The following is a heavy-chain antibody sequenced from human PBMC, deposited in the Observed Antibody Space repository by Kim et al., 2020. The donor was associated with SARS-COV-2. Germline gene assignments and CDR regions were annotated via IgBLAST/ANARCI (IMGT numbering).Heavy chain of an antibody. Sequence: RGSLRLSCAGSGFTFNMYALHWVRQAPGRGLEWVAMTSYDGSYRYYGDSVKGRFTISRDNSKNTLYLQMNSLKAEDTALYYCARADTLDVDVWNGYYTADWFDSWGQGTLVNVSS. CDR1: GFTFNMYA. V-gene: IGHV3-30*04. D-gene: IGHD3-3*01. J-gene: IGHJ5*01. CDR3: ARADTLDVDVWNGYYTADWFDS. CDR2: TSYDGSYR.